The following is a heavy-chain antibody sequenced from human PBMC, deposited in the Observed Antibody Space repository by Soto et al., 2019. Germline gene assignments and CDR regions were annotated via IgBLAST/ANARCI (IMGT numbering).Heavy chain of an antibody. J-gene: IGHJ6*02. CDR1: GGTFGSYA. CDR2: IIPIPGTA. V-gene: IGHV1-69*01. D-gene: IGHD2-2*01. CDR3: VRSQGSSTSLEIYYYYYYGMDV. Sequence: QVQLVQSGAEVKKPGSSVKVSCKASGGTFGSYAISWVRQAPGQGLEWMGGIIPIPGTANYAQKFQGRVTIAADESTSTAYMELSSLRSDDTAVYYCVRSQGSSTSLEIYYYYYYGMDVWGQGTTVTVSS.